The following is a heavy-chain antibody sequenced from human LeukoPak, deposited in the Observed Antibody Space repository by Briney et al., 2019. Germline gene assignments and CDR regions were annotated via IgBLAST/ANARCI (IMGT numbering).Heavy chain of an antibody. D-gene: IGHD3-22*01. J-gene: IGHJ4*02. Sequence: SGTLSLTCTVSGDSINSLDLWSWVRQPPGKGLEWIGEMYLSGTTHSNPSVKSRVTISIDKSKNQFFLNLSSVTAADSAVYYCAGLVGRYSSGLYYYYFDYWGQGTLVTVSS. CDR1: GDSINSLDL. V-gene: IGHV4-4*02. CDR3: AGLVGRYSSGLYYYYFDY. CDR2: MYLSGTT.